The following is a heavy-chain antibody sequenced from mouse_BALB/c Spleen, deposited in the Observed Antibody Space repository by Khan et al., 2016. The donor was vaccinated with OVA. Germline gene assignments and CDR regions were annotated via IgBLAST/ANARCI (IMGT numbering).Heavy chain of an antibody. D-gene: IGHD3-3*01. CDR1: GFTFSSYS. Sequence: VQLVESGGDLAKPGGSLKLSCAASGFTFSSYSMSWVRQTPDKRLEWVASISSGGDYTYYPDSVKGRFTIPRDNAKNTLYLQMSDLKSEDTAMYYCADQWAGWFAYWGQGTLVTVSA. J-gene: IGHJ3*01. CDR3: ADQWAGWFAY. CDR2: ISSGGDYT. V-gene: IGHV5-6*01.